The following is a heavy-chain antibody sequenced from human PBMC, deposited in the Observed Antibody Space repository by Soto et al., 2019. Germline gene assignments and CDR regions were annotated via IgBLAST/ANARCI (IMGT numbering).Heavy chain of an antibody. D-gene: IGHD6-19*01. CDR1: GFTFSSYA. CDR2: ISGSGGST. V-gene: IGHV3-23*01. J-gene: IGHJ5*02. CDR3: AKTSRGWGGWFDP. Sequence: EVQLLESGGGLVQPGGSLRLSCAASGFTFSSYAMSWVRQAPGKGLEWVSAISGSGGSTYYADSVTGRFTISRDNSQHTLYLQMNSLRAEDTAVYYCAKTSRGWGGWFDPWGQGTLVTVSS.